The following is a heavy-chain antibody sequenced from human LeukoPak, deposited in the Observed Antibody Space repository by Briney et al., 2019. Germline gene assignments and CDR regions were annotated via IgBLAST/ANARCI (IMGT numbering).Heavy chain of an antibody. D-gene: IGHD3-3*01. Sequence: PGGSLRLSCAASGFTFSSYGMHWVRQAPGKGLEWAAVISYDGSNKYYADSVKGRFTISRDNSKNTLYLQMNSLRAEDTAVYYCAKRWSGYHSSEVWGQGTLVTVSS. V-gene: IGHV3-30*18. CDR1: GFTFSSYG. CDR3: AKRWSGYHSSEV. J-gene: IGHJ4*02. CDR2: ISYDGSNK.